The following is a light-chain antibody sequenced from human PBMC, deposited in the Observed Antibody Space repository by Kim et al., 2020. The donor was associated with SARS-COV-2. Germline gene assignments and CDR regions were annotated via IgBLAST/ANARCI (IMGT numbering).Light chain of an antibody. CDR2: TAS. J-gene: IGKJ1*01. V-gene: IGKV1-5*03. CDR3: QQYHTQST. Sequence: PAGGGDTLTIRGRSSVDSKNCSSWYQQKPGQAPILLIETASQLQAGAPASCSGRGSGKEITITISRLQDSDCANYYCQQYHTQSTFGQGTKVDIK. CDR1: VDSKNC.